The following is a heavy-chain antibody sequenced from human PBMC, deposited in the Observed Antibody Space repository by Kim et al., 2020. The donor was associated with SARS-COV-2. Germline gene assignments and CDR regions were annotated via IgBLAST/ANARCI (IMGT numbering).Heavy chain of an antibody. Sequence: GGSLRLSCAASGFTFSSYGMNWVRQAPGKGLEWVSSIGSNGATTYYAGSVKCRFTISRDNSKNKLYLQMNSLRAEDTAVYYCAKLDYGCREWGQGTLVTVSS. CDR3: AKLDYGCRE. D-gene: IGHD3-10*01. V-gene: IGHV3-23*01. CDR2: IGSNGATT. J-gene: IGHJ4*02. CDR1: GFTFSSYG.